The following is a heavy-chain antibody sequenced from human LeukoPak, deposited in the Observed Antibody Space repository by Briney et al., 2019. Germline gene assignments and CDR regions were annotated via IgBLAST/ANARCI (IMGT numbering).Heavy chain of an antibody. CDR1: GFTFSNAW. V-gene: IGHV3-15*01. J-gene: IGHJ3*02. CDR2: IKSKTDGGTT. CDR3: ITAYYDILTGYLDAFDI. Sequence: PGRSLRLSCAASGFTFSNAWMSWVRQAPGKGLEWVGRIKSKTDGGTTDYAAPVKGRFTISRDDSKNTLYLQMNSLKTEDTAVYYCITAYYDILTGYLDAFDIWGQGTMVTVSS. D-gene: IGHD3-9*01.